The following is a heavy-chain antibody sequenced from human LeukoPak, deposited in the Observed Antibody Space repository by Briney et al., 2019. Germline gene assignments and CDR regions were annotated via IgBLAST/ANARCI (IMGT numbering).Heavy chain of an antibody. Sequence: ASVKVSCKASGYTFTSYDINWVRRAPGQGLEWMASMNPNNGNTAYARKFQGRVTMTRNTSIGTAYLELSALRSEDTAVYYCARLHWESGGIYFYYYMDVWGRGTTVTVSS. CDR1: GYTFTSYD. CDR3: ARLHWESGGIYFYYYMDV. J-gene: IGHJ6*03. V-gene: IGHV1-8*01. D-gene: IGHD3-16*01. CDR2: MNPNNGNT.